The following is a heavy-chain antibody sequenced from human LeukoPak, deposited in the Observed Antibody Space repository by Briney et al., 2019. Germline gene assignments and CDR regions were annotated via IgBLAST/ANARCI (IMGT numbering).Heavy chain of an antibody. Sequence: SETLSLTCTVSGYSISSDFSWGWIRQPPGKGLEWIGSVYHSGSTYYNPSLKSRVTISVDTSKNQFSLKLTSVTAADTAVCYCARDRDLRWFFYWGQGTLVTVSS. D-gene: IGHD2-21*01. CDR3: ARDRDLRWFFY. J-gene: IGHJ4*02. CDR1: GYSISSDFS. CDR2: VYHSGST. V-gene: IGHV4-38-2*02.